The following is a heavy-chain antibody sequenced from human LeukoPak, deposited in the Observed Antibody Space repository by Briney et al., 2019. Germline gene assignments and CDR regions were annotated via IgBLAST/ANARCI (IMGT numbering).Heavy chain of an antibody. CDR1: GYTFTSYG. J-gene: IGHJ3*02. D-gene: IGHD6-19*01. Sequence: GASVKVSCKASGYTFTSYGISWVRQAPGQGLERMGWISAYNGYTNYAQKLQGRVTITTDTSTSTAYMELRSLRSDDTAVYYCARAGWYELPRYAFDIWGQGTMVTVSS. CDR3: ARAGWYELPRYAFDI. V-gene: IGHV1-18*01. CDR2: ISAYNGYT.